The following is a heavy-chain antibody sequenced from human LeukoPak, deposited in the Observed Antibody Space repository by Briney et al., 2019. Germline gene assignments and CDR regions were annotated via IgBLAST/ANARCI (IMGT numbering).Heavy chain of an antibody. CDR1: GYTFTSYY. J-gene: IGHJ3*02. CDR3: ARGGGIAVAGSPDAFDI. V-gene: IGHV1-46*01. D-gene: IGHD6-19*01. CDR2: INPSGGST. Sequence: GASVKVSCKASGYTFTSYYMHWVRQAPGQGLEWMGIINPSGGSTSYAQKFQGRVTMTRDTSTSTVYMELSSLRSEDTAAYYCARGGGIAVAGSPDAFDIWGQGTMVTVSS.